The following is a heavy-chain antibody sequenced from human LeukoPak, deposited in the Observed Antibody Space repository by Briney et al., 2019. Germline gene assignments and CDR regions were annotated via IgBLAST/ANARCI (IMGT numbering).Heavy chain of an antibody. CDR3: ARGRVPGYYGMDV. J-gene: IGHJ6*02. Sequence: ASVKVSFKASGFSFITSAITWVRQAPDRGLEWIGWVSPTHVNTNPAQNLQGRVTLTIDSSSSTAFMEVRSLTSDDTAVYYCARGRVPGYYGMDVWGQGTTVTVSS. V-gene: IGHV1-18*01. CDR1: GFSFITSA. CDR2: VSPTHVNT.